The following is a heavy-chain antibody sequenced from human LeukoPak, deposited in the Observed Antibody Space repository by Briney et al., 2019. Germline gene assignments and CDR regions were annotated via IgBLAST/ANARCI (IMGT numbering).Heavy chain of an antibody. V-gene: IGHV3-21*01. J-gene: IGHJ4*02. Sequence: PGGSLRLSCAASGFTFSSYSMNWVRQAPGKGLEWVSSISSSSSYIYYADSVKGRFTISRDNAKNSLYLQMNSLRAEDTAVYYCARNRIQLRSNVYFDYWGQGTLVTVSS. CDR2: ISSSSSYI. CDR1: GFTFSSYS. D-gene: IGHD5-18*01. CDR3: ARNRIQLRSNVYFDY.